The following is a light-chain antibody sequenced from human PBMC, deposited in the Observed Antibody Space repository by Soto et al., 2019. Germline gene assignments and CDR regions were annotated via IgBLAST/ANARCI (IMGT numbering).Light chain of an antibody. CDR1: QSVSRSY. CDR2: GAF. J-gene: IGKJ4*01. CDR3: LQYASSPLT. V-gene: IGKV3-20*01. Sequence: EMVLTQSPGTLSLSPGEKATLSCNASQSVSRSYLAWYQQKFGHAPRLLIYGAFSRATGIPDRFSGSGSGTDFTLTIRRLEPEDFAVYYRLQYASSPLTFGGGTKVEIK.